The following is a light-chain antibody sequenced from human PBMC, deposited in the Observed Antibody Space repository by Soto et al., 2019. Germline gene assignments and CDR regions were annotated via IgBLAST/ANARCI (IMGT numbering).Light chain of an antibody. V-gene: IGKV3-15*01. CDR1: QRVNAN. J-gene: IGKJ1*01. Sequence: EVVMTQSPATLSVSPGERATLSRRASQRVNANLAWYQQKPGQAPRLLIHGASNRATGIQARFSGSGFGTEFILTISSLQSEDFAVYYCQQYNTWLWTFGQGTKVEI. CDR3: QQYNTWLWT. CDR2: GAS.